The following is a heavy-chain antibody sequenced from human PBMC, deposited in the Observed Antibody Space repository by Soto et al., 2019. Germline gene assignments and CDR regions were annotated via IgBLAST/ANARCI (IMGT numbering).Heavy chain of an antibody. Sequence: LSLTCTVSGGSISSGDYYWSWIRQPPGKGLEWIGYIYYSGSTYYNPSLKSRVTISVDTSKNQFSLKLSSVTAADTAVYYCARDRPITMVRGSYFDYWGQGTLVTVSS. V-gene: IGHV4-30-4*01. CDR2: IYYSGST. D-gene: IGHD3-10*01. CDR1: GGSISSGDYY. J-gene: IGHJ4*02. CDR3: ARDRPITMVRGSYFDY.